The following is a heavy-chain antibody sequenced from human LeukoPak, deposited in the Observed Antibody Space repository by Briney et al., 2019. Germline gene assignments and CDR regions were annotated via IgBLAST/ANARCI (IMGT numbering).Heavy chain of an antibody. D-gene: IGHD2-15*01. CDR3: ASTKVVSAFDI. CDR1: GGSISSYS. CDR2: IYYSGRS. J-gene: IGHJ3*02. V-gene: IGHV4-59*01. Sequence: SETLSLTCNVSGGSISSYSWTWIRQPPGKGLEWIGPIYYSGRSNYNPSLTSRVTTSLDTSRNQFSLRLRSVTAADSAVYYCASTKVVSAFDIWGQGTMVTVSS.